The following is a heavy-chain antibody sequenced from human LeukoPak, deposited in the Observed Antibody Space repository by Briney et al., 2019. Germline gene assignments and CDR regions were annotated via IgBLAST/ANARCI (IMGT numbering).Heavy chain of an antibody. CDR1: GGTFSSYA. J-gene: IGHJ6*02. D-gene: IGHD3-3*01. Sequence: SVKVSCKASGGTFSSYAISWVRQAPGQGLEWMGRIIPTLGIANYAQKFQGRVTITADKSTSTAYMELSSLRSEDTAVYYCARGFLEWLPYYYGMDVWGQGTTVTVSS. CDR2: IIPTLGIA. V-gene: IGHV1-69*04. CDR3: ARGFLEWLPYYYGMDV.